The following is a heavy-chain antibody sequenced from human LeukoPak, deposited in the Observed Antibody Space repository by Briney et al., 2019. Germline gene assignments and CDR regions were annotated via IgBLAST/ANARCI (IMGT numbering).Heavy chain of an antibody. J-gene: IGHJ5*02. CDR1: GYTFTSYD. V-gene: IGHV1-8*01. Sequence: GASVKVSCKPSGYTFTSYDINWVRQATGQGLEWMGWMNPNSGNTGYAQKFQGRVTMTRNTSISTAYMELSSLRSEDTAVYYCARSLDCSSTSCPRVVDPWGQGTLVTVSS. CDR3: ARSLDCSSTSCPRVVDP. CDR2: MNPNSGNT. D-gene: IGHD2-2*01.